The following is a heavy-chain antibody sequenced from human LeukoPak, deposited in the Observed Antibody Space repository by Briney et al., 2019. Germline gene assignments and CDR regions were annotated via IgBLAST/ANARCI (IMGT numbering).Heavy chain of an antibody. CDR1: GFTFSSYG. V-gene: IGHV3-30*02. J-gene: IGHJ4*02. D-gene: IGHD3-22*01. Sequence: GGSLRLSCAASGFTFSSYGMHWVRQAPGKGLEWVAFIRYDGSNKYYADSVEGRFTISRDNSKNTLYLQMNSLRAEDTAVYYCAKDSRYYGEYFDYWGQGTLVTVSS. CDR2: IRYDGSNK. CDR3: AKDSRYYGEYFDY.